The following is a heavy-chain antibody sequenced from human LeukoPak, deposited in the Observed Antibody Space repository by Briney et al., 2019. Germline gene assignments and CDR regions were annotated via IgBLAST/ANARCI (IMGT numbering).Heavy chain of an antibody. Sequence: GRSLRLSCAASGFTFSSYAMHWVRQAPGKGLEWVAVISYDGSNKYYADSVKGRFTISRDNSKNTLYLQMNSPRAEDTAVYYCARLTMVRGVMDFDYWGQGTLVTVSS. CDR3: ARLTMVRGVMDFDY. CDR2: ISYDGSNK. V-gene: IGHV3-30-3*01. D-gene: IGHD3-10*01. CDR1: GFTFSSYA. J-gene: IGHJ4*02.